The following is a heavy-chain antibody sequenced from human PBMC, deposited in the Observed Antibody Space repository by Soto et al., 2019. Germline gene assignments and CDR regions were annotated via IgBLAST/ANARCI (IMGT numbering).Heavy chain of an antibody. D-gene: IGHD2-15*01. Sequence: GASVKVSCKASGYTFTSYGISWVRQAPGQGLEWMGWISAYNGDTNYAQKLQGGVTRTTDTSTSTAYMELRSLRSDDTAVYYCASDGVVVVAASHYYYGMDVWGQGTTVTVSS. CDR2: ISAYNGDT. CDR1: GYTFTSYG. J-gene: IGHJ6*02. V-gene: IGHV1-18*04. CDR3: ASDGVVVVAASHYYYGMDV.